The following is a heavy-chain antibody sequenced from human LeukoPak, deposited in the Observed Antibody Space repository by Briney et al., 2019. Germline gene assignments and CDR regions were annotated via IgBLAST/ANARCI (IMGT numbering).Heavy chain of an antibody. D-gene: IGHD4-23*01. CDR1: GFTFINYS. CDR2: IKPDGGEK. CDR3: ARVFNTVGFDY. Sequence: GGSLRLSCTASGFTFINYSMNWVRQAPGKGLEWVASIKPDGGEKFSVDSVKGRFTISRDNARNSLDLQMNSLRAEDTAVYYCARVFNTVGFDYWGQGILVTVSS. J-gene: IGHJ4*02. V-gene: IGHV3-7*01.